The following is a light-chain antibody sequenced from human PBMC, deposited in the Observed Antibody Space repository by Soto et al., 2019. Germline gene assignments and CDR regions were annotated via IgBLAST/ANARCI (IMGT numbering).Light chain of an antibody. CDR1: QSVGTY. V-gene: IGKV3-11*01. CDR3: QLRSSWPPYT. J-gene: IGKJ2*01. CDR2: DAS. Sequence: EFVLTQSPATLSLSPGEGASLSCWASQSVGTYMAWYQHKPGQPPRLLIYDASQRATVIPARFSGSGSGTNFTFTISSLEPADFALYFCQLRSSWPPYTFAQGTKVEMK.